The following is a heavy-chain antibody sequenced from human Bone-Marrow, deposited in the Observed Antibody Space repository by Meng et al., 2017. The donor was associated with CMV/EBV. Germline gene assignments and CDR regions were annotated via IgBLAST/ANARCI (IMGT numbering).Heavy chain of an antibody. J-gene: IGHJ4*02. CDR2: ISHDGSTK. CDR1: EFMFSSFA. Sequence: GGSLRLSCAASEFMFSSFAMFWVRQAPGKGLEWVAVISHDGSTKYYADSVKGRFIISRDNSKNTVSLQINSLRPEDTAIYYCAKGQERTYYYGAGTAEFDHWGQGTLVTVSS. V-gene: IGHV3-30*04. D-gene: IGHD3-10*01. CDR3: AKGQERTYYYGAGTAEFDH.